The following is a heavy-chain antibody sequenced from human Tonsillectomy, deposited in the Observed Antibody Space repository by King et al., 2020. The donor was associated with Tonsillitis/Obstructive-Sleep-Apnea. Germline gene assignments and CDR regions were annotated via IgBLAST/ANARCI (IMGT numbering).Heavy chain of an antibody. Sequence: QLVQSGAEVKKPGESLKISCKGSGYSFTRYWIGWVRQIPGKGLEWMGIIYPGDSDTRYSPSFQGQVTISADKSISTAYLQWSSLKASDIAMYYCARTVAGDRYAFDIWGQGTMVTVSS. CDR1: GYSFTRYW. CDR2: IYPGDSDT. D-gene: IGHD6-19*01. J-gene: IGHJ3*02. CDR3: ARTVAGDRYAFDI. V-gene: IGHV5-51*01.